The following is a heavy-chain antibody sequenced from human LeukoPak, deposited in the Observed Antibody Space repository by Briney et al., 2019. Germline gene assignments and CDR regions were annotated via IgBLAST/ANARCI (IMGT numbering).Heavy chain of an antibody. Sequence: ASVKVSCKASGYTFTSYGINWVRQAPGQGLEWMGWISAYNGNTNYAQKLQGRVTMTTDTPTSTAYMELRSLRSDDTAVYYCARGLYYDILTGYPYYFDYWGQGTLVTVSS. CDR2: ISAYNGNT. CDR3: ARGLYYDILTGYPYYFDY. J-gene: IGHJ4*02. V-gene: IGHV1-18*01. D-gene: IGHD3-9*01. CDR1: GYTFTSYG.